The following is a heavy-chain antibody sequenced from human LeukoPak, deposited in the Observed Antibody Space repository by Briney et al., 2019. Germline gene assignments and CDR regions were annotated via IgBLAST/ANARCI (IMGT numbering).Heavy chain of an antibody. CDR1: GGTFSSYA. D-gene: IGHD3-22*01. J-gene: IGHJ5*02. CDR3: ARDHIEHYDSSGHLYNWFDP. Sequence: ASVKVSCKASGGTFSSYAISWVRQAPGQGLEWMGGIIPIFGTANYAQKFQGRVTITADKSTSTAYMELSSLRSEDTAVYYCARDHIEHYDSSGHLYNWFDPWGQGTLVTVSS. V-gene: IGHV1-69*06. CDR2: IIPIFGTA.